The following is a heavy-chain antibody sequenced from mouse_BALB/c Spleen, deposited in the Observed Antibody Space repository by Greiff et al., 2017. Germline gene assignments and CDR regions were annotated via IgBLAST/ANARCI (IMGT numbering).Heavy chain of an antibody. D-gene: IGHD2-4*01. Sequence: EVKVVESGGGLVKPGGSLKPSCAASGFTFSSYAMSWVRQTPEKRLEWVASISSGGSTYYPDSVKGRFTISRDNARNILYLQMSSLRSEDTAMYYCARGYDYIYAMDYWGQGTSVTVSS. V-gene: IGHV5-6-5*01. J-gene: IGHJ4*01. CDR1: GFTFSSYA. CDR3: ARGYDYIYAMDY. CDR2: ISSGGST.